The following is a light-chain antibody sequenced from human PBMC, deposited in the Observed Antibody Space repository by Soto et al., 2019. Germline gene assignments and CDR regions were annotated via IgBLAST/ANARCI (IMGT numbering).Light chain of an antibody. CDR1: SSNIGSNT. V-gene: IGLV1-44*01. CDR3: AAWDDSLNGVV. CDR2: SNN. Sequence: QSVLTQPPSASGTPGQRVTISCSGSSSNIGSNTVNWYQQLPGTAPKLLIYSNNQRPSGVPDRFSGSKSGTSASLAIVGLQSEDDADYYCAAWDDSLNGVVFGGGTKVTVL. J-gene: IGLJ2*01.